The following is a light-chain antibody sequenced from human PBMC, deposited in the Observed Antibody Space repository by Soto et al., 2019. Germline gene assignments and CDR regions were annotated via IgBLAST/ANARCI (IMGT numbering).Light chain of an antibody. CDR3: QSYDRSLVGLV. Sequence: QSVLTQPPSVSGAPGQRVTISCTGTNSNIGADYGVQWYQQFPGTAPTLLIYADNIRPSGVTDRFSGSKSATSASLAITGLQPDYEADYYCQSYDRSLVGLVFGAGTKLTVL. J-gene: IGLJ3*02. V-gene: IGLV1-40*01. CDR2: ADN. CDR1: NSNIGADYG.